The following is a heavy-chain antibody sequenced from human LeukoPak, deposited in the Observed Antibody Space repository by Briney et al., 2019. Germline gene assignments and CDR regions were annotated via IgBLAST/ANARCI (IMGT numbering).Heavy chain of an antibody. CDR2: ISGYNGNT. V-gene: IGHV1-18*01. Sequence: ASVKVSCKASGYTLNSYAISWVRQAPGQGLEWMGWISGYNGNTNYVQKLQGRVTMTTDTSTSTAYMELRSLRSDDTAVYYCARQAPHSSGWYYFDYWGQGTLVTVSS. CDR1: GYTLNSYA. D-gene: IGHD3-22*01. CDR3: ARQAPHSSGWYYFDY. J-gene: IGHJ4*02.